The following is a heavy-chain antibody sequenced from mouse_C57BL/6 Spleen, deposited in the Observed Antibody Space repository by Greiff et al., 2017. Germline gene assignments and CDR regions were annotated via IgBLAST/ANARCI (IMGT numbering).Heavy chain of an antibody. V-gene: IGHV1-26*01. D-gene: IGHD2-4*01. CDR2: INPNNGGT. CDR1: GYTFTDYY. J-gene: IGHJ2*01. CDR3: ARYDDPYYFDY. Sequence: EVQLQQSGPELVKPGASVKISCKASGYTFTDYYMNWVKQSHGKSLEWIGDINPNNGGTSYNQKFKGKATLTVDKSSSTAYMELRSLTSEDSAVYYCARYDDPYYFDYWGQGTTLTVSS.